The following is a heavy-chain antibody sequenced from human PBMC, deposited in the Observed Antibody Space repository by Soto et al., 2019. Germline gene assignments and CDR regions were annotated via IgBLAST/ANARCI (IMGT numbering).Heavy chain of an antibody. D-gene: IGHD6-19*01. V-gene: IGHV1-69*12. CDR1: GGTFSNYA. Sequence: QVQLVQSGAEVKKPGSSVKVSCKVSGGTFSNYAIDWVRLAPGQGLEWMGGIVPIFGATYYTPKVQGRATLIADDSTTTAYLEMRSLRSEDTAIYYCARVEAVAGIYNYHGLDVWGQGTAVTVSS. CDR3: ARVEAVAGIYNYHGLDV. CDR2: IVPIFGAT. J-gene: IGHJ6*02.